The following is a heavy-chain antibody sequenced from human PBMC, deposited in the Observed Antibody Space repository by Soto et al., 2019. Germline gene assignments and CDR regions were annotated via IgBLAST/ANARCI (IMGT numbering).Heavy chain of an antibody. CDR3: AREISSRTRYTWFDP. D-gene: IGHD6-13*01. J-gene: IGHJ5*02. Sequence: SETLSLTCAVYGGSFTDYYWSWIRQPPGKGLEWIGEINHSGGTNYKPSLKSRVTISVDTSKNQFSLKLSSVTAADTAVYYCAREISSRTRYTWFDPWGQGTLVTVSS. V-gene: IGHV4-34*01. CDR2: INHSGGT. CDR1: GGSFTDYY.